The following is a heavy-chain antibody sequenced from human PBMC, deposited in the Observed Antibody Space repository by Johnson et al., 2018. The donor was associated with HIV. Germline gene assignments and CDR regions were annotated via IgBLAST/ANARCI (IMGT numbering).Heavy chain of an antibody. CDR1: GFTFSSYG. CDR2: IWDGGGNK. Sequence: QVQLVESGGGVVRPGRSLRLSCAASGFTFSSYGIHWVRQAPGKGLEWVAVIWDGGGNKYYADSVKGRFTISRDNSKNTLYLQMNSLRAEDTAVYYCARGESCGWYRYAFDIWGQGTMVTVSS. J-gene: IGHJ3*02. CDR3: ARGESCGWYRYAFDI. D-gene: IGHD6-19*01. V-gene: IGHV3-30*19.